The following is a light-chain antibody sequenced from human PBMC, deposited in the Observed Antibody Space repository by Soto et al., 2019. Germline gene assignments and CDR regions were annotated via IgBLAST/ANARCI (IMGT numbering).Light chain of an antibody. J-gene: IGKJ5*01. CDR1: QSVKTF. CDR2: DAS. V-gene: IGKV3-11*01. CDR3: QQRSNWPPIT. Sequence: EIVLTQSPATLSLSPGERATLSCRASQSVKTFLFWYQQRPGQAPRLLIHDASHRAAGIPARFSGSGFGTDFTLTISSLEPEDAAVYYCQQRSNWPPITFGQGTRLEI.